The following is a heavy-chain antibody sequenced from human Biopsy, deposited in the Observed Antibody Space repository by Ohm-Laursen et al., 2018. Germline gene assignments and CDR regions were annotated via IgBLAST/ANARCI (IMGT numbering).Heavy chain of an antibody. V-gene: IGHV3-53*01. CDR1: GISFSRSA. D-gene: IGHD3-3*01. J-gene: IGHJ5*02. CDR2: IYSDGNT. Sequence: SLRLSCAASGISFSRSAMNWVRQAPGKGLQWASLIYSDGNTYYADSVKGRFTISRDIPRNTLYLQMNSLRAEDTAVYYCARGPGKLWSGYYTWGQGSLVSVSS. CDR3: ARGPGKLWSGYYT.